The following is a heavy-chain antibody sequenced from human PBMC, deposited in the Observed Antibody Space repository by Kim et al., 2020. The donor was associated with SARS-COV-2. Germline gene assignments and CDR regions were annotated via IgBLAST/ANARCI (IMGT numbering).Heavy chain of an antibody. J-gene: IGHJ4*02. D-gene: IGHD2-15*01. CDR3: ARIGDY. CDR2: YPGDSDT. Sequence: YPGDSDTRYSPSFQGKVTISVDKSISTAYLQWSSLKASDTAMYYCARIGDYWGQGTLVTVSS. V-gene: IGHV5-51*01.